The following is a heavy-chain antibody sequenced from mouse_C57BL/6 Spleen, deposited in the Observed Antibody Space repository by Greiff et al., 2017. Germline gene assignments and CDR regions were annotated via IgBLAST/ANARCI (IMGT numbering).Heavy chain of an antibody. CDR2: IDPETGGT. V-gene: IGHV1-15*01. Sequence: VQLQQSGAELVRPGASVTLSCKASGYTFTDYEMHWVKQTPVHGLEWIGAIDPETGGTAYNQKFKGKAILTADKSSSTAYMELRSLTSEDSAVYYCTRRRQLRLRVDYWGQGTTLTVSS. J-gene: IGHJ2*01. CDR3: TRRRQLRLRVDY. D-gene: IGHD3-2*02. CDR1: GYTFTDYE.